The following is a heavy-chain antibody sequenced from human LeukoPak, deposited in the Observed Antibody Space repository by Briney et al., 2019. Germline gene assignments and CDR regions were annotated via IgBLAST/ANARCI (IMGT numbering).Heavy chain of an antibody. J-gene: IGHJ3*01. CDR1: GFTFSDHY. Sequence: PGGSLRLSCAASGFTFSDHYMDWVRQAPGKGLEWVGRSRNKANGYTTEYAASVKGRLTVSRDDSKKSLYLQMNSLKTEDTAVYYCARRTGTWDAFDFWGQGTMVTVTS. V-gene: IGHV3-72*01. CDR2: SRNKANGYTT. CDR3: ARRTGTWDAFDF. D-gene: IGHD1-14*01.